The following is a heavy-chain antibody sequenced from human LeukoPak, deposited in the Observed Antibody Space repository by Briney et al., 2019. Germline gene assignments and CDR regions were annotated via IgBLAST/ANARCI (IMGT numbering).Heavy chain of an antibody. Sequence: SETLSLTCTVSGGSLSTYYWSWLRQPAGKGLEWIAEINHSESTNYNPSLKSRGTISVDTSKTQFSLKLNSVTAADTAVYYWARGRNTMVRGALGAETRYYYNYYMDVWGKGTTVTVSS. CDR2: INHSEST. CDR3: ARGRNTMVRGALGAETRYYYNYYMDV. V-gene: IGHV4-34*01. D-gene: IGHD3-10*01. CDR1: GGSLSTYY. J-gene: IGHJ6*03.